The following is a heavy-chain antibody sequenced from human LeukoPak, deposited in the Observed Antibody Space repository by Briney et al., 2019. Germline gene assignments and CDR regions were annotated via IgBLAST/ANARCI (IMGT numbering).Heavy chain of an antibody. V-gene: IGHV3-7*04. CDR2: IKKEESEK. J-gene: IGHJ3*02. CDR3: ARNDKGAFDI. Sequence: PGRSLRLFYAASGFTVSSYWMSWVRQDPGKGLEWVANIKKEESEKYYVDSGKGRSTISRDNAKNSLYLQMNSLRSEDTAVYYCARNDKGAFDIWGQGKMVTVSS. D-gene: IGHD3-9*01. CDR1: GFTVSSYW.